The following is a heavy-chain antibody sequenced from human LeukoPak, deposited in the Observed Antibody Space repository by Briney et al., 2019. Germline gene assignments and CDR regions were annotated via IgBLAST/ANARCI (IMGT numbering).Heavy chain of an antibody. J-gene: IGHJ6*03. D-gene: IGHD6-19*01. CDR3: ARARGSGRSLYYYYYYMDV. V-gene: IGHV1-69*05. Sequence: SVKVSCKASGYTFTSYAISWVRQAPGQGLEWMGVIIPIFGTANYAQKFQGRVTITTDESASTAYMELSSLRSEDTAVYYCARARGSGRSLYYYYYYMDVWRKGTTVTVSS. CDR1: GYTFTSYA. CDR2: IIPIFGTA.